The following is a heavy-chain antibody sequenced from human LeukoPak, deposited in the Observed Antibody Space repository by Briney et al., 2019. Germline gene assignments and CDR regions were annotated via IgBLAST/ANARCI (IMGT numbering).Heavy chain of an antibody. CDR3: ARGPGYYYDSSGYEKGDF. CDR1: GFTFSSYS. J-gene: IGHJ4*02. Sequence: GGSLRLSCAASGFTFSSYSMIWVRQAPGKGLEWVSYISSTSITILYADSVKGRFTITRDNARNSLHLQMNSLRAEDTAVYYCARGPGYYYDSSGYEKGDFWGQGTLVTVSS. V-gene: IGHV3-48*04. CDR2: ISSTSITI. D-gene: IGHD3-22*01.